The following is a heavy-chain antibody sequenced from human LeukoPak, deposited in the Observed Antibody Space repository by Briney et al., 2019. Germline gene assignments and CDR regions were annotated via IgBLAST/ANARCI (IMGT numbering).Heavy chain of an antibody. CDR2: ICGSGGSS. V-gene: IGHV3-23*01. Sequence: PGGSLRLSCAASGFTFSSYAMSWVRQAPGKGLEWVSAICGSGGSSYYADSVPGRSTLPRANSKTTLYLHMNSLRAEDTAVFYCANPRIVGAPTPLDSWGEGTLVTVSS. D-gene: IGHD1-26*01. CDR3: ANPRIVGAPTPLDS. J-gene: IGHJ4*02. CDR1: GFTFSSYA.